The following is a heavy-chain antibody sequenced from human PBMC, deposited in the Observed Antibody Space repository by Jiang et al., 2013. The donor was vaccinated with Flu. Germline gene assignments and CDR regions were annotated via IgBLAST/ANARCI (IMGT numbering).Heavy chain of an antibody. J-gene: IGHJ4*02. CDR3: AKVGGYSYGFGLGYFDY. Sequence: FTFSSYAMSWVRQAPGKGLEWVSAISGSGGSTYYADSVKGRFTISRDNSKNTLYLQMNSLRAEDTAVYYCAKVGGYSYGFGLGYFDYWGQGTLVTVSS. D-gene: IGHD5-18*01. CDR1: FTFSSYA. V-gene: IGHV3-23*01. CDR2: ISGSGGST.